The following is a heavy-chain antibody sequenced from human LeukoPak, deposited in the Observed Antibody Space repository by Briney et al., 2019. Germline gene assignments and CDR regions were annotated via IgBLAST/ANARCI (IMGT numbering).Heavy chain of an antibody. Sequence: SETLSLTFTVSGGSISGYYWGWIRQPPGKGLEWIGYIYYTGGTNYYPSLESRVTISIDTSKNQFSLKLNSVTAADTAVYYCARTYYYDSSGYYAPFFDYWGQGTLVTVSS. CDR2: IYYTGGT. D-gene: IGHD3-22*01. CDR3: ARTYYYDSSGYYAPFFDY. V-gene: IGHV4-59*01. CDR1: GGSISGYY. J-gene: IGHJ4*02.